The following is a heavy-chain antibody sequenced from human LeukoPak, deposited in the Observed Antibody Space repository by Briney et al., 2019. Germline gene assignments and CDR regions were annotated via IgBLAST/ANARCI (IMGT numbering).Heavy chain of an antibody. J-gene: IGHJ4*02. V-gene: IGHV3-64D*06. CDR2: ISSNGGST. CDR3: ASSTGGSSRAFDY. CDR1: GFTFSSYA. Sequence: GGSLRLSCSASGFTFSSYAMHWVRQAPGKGLEYVSAISSNGGSTYYADSVKGRFTISRDNSKNTLYLQMSSLRAEDTAVYYCASSTGGSSRAFDYWGQGTLVTVSS. D-gene: IGHD1-26*01.